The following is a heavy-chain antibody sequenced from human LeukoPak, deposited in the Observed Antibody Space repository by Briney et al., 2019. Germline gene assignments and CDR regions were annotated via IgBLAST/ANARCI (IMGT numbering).Heavy chain of an antibody. CDR1: GFTFSSYA. Sequence: PGGSLRLSCAASGFTFSSYAISWVRQAPGKGLEWVSGISSSAGNTNYADSVKGRFTISRDNSKNTLYLQMNSLRVEDTAVYYCAKAQLLVTTGIDNWGQGTLVTVSS. CDR2: ISSSAGNT. CDR3: AKAQLLVTTGIDN. J-gene: IGHJ4*02. D-gene: IGHD4-17*01. V-gene: IGHV3-23*01.